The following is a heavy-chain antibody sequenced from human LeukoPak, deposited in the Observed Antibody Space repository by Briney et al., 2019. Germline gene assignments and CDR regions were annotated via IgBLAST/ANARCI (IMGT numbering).Heavy chain of an antibody. D-gene: IGHD3-3*01. CDR2: IKQDGSEK. Sequence: GGSLRLSCAASGFTFSSYWMSWVRQAPGKGLEWVANIKQDGSEKYYVDSVKGRFTISRDNAKNSLYLQMNSLRAEDTAVYYCARGVRFENYDFWSGYPYDAFDIWGQGTMVTVSS. CDR3: ARGVRFENYDFWSGYPYDAFDI. V-gene: IGHV3-7*01. J-gene: IGHJ3*02. CDR1: GFTFSSYW.